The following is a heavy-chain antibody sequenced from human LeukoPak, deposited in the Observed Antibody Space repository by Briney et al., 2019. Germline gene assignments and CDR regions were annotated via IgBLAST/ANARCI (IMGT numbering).Heavy chain of an antibody. Sequence: PGGSLRLSCAASGFTFSSYAMSWVHQAPGKGLEWVSSISGSGNRTYYADSVKGRFTISRDNSKNTLFLQMNSLRAEDTAVYYCAKNLYCGGGSCYPSALGMDVWGQGTTVTVSS. J-gene: IGHJ6*02. CDR2: ISGSGNRT. CDR3: AKNLYCGGGSCYPSALGMDV. CDR1: GFTFSSYA. V-gene: IGHV3-23*01. D-gene: IGHD2-15*01.